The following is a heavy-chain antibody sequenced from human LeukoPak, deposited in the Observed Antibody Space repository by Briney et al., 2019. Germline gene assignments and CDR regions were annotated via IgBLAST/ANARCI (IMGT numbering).Heavy chain of an antibody. CDR3: AREGRLWSKLTFDY. Sequence: GGSLRLSCAASGFTFSSYWMSWVRQAPGKGREGVANIKQDGSEKYYVDSVKGRFTISRDNVKNSLYLQMNSLRAEDTAVYYCAREGRLWSKLTFDYWGQGTLVTVSS. V-gene: IGHV3-7*01. J-gene: IGHJ4*02. CDR2: IKQDGSEK. CDR1: GFTFSSYW. D-gene: IGHD4/OR15-4a*01.